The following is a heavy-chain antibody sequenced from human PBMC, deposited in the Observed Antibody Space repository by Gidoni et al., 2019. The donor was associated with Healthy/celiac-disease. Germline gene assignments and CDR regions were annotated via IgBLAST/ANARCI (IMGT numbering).Heavy chain of an antibody. J-gene: IGHJ4*02. CDR1: GFTFSDYY. Sequence: QVQLVESGGGLVKPGGSLRLSCAASGFTFSDYYMSWIRQAPGKGLEWVSYISSSSSYTNYADSVKGRFTISRDNAKNSLYLQMNSLRAEDTAVYYCARAYYGSGGPQPGAQKYYFDYWGQGTLVTVSS. D-gene: IGHD3-10*01. V-gene: IGHV3-11*05. CDR2: ISSSSSYT. CDR3: ARAYYGSGGPQPGAQKYYFDY.